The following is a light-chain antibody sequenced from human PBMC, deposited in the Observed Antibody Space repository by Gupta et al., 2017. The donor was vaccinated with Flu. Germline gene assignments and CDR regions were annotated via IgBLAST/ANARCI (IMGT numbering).Light chain of an antibody. CDR1: SSDIGFYNY. V-gene: IGLV2-14*01. CDR2: GVT. J-gene: IGLJ2*01. CDR3: RSGTSSTTLV. Sequence: QSALTQPASVSGSPGQSITISCTGTSSDIGFYNYVSWYQQHPGKAPKLLIYGVTNRPSGVSNRFSGSKSGDTASLTISGLQAEDEADYYCRSGTSSTTLVFGGGTKLTVL.